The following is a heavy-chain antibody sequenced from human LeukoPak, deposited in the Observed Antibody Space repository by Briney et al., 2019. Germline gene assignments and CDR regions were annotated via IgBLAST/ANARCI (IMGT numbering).Heavy chain of an antibody. CDR1: GFTFDDYA. Sequence: GRSLRLSCAASGFTFDDYAMHWVRHAPGKGLEWVSGISWNSGSIGYADSVKGRFTISRDNAKNSLYLQMNSLRAEDMALYYCAKDIAAAGTYVFDSWGQGTLVTVSS. CDR2: ISWNSGSI. D-gene: IGHD6-13*01. J-gene: IGHJ4*02. CDR3: AKDIAAAGTYVFDS. V-gene: IGHV3-9*03.